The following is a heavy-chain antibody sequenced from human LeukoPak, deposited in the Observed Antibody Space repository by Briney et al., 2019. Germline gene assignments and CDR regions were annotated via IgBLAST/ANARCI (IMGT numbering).Heavy chain of an antibody. J-gene: IGHJ4*02. CDR1: GFTFSSYS. Sequence: GGSLRLSCAASGFTFSSYSMNWVSQAPGKGLEWVSSISSSRSYIYYADSVKGRFTISRDNAKNSLYLQMNSLRAEDTAVYYCARDRGYCSGGSCYYFGYWGQGTLVTVSS. CDR3: ARDRGYCSGGSCYYFGY. CDR2: ISSSRSYI. V-gene: IGHV3-21*01. D-gene: IGHD2-15*01.